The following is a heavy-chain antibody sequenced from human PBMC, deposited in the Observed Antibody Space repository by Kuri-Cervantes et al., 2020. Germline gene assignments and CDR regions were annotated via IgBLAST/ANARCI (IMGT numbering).Heavy chain of an antibody. CDR2: INHSGST. V-gene: IGHV4-39*07. Sequence: ESLKISCTVSGGSISSSSYYWSWIRQPPGKGLEWIGEINHSGSTNYNPSLKSRVTISVDTSKNQFSLKLSSVTAADTAVYYCATRGRGEARYCSSTSCYEGWFDPWGQGTLVTVSS. J-gene: IGHJ5*02. D-gene: IGHD2-2*01. CDR1: GGSISSSSYY. CDR3: ATRGRGEARYCSSTSCYEGWFDP.